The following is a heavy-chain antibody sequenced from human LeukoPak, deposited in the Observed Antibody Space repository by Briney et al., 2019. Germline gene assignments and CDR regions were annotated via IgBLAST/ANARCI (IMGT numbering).Heavy chain of an antibody. Sequence: ASETLSLTCTVSSGSMSSYYWSWIRQPAGKGLEWIGRTYASGSTNYNPSLKSRVTMSVDTSKNQFSLKLSSVTAADTAVYYCARDGYYDFWSGSSLYYYGMDVWGQGTTVTVSS. J-gene: IGHJ6*02. CDR1: SGSMSSYY. V-gene: IGHV4-4*07. CDR3: ARDGYYDFWSGSSLYYYGMDV. CDR2: TYASGST. D-gene: IGHD3-3*01.